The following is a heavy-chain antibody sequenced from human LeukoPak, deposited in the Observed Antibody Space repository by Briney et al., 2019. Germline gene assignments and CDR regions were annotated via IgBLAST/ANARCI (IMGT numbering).Heavy chain of an antibody. V-gene: IGHV3-7*01. CDR2: IKQDGSEK. CDR1: GFTFSSYW. Sequence: PGGSLRLSCAASGFTFSSYWMSWVRRAPGKGLGWVANIKQDGSEKYYVDSVKGRFTISRDNAKNSLYLQMNSLRAEDTAVYYCARDDCSSISCYHNWFDPWGQGTLVTVSS. CDR3: ARDDCSSISCYHNWFDP. D-gene: IGHD2-2*01. J-gene: IGHJ5*02.